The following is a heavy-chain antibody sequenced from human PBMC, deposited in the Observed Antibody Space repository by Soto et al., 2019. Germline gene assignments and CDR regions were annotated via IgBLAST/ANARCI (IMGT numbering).Heavy chain of an antibody. J-gene: IGHJ4*02. Sequence: QVQLVESGGGVVQPGRSLRLSCAASGFTFSTYGMHWVRQAPGKGLEWVAVISDDGSNKYYADSVKGRFTISRDNSKNTLYLQMNSLRAEDTAVYYCAKDSSDYGGYQFFEYWGQGTLVTVSS. D-gene: IGHD4-17*01. V-gene: IGHV3-30*18. CDR3: AKDSSDYGGYQFFEY. CDR1: GFTFSTYG. CDR2: ISDDGSNK.